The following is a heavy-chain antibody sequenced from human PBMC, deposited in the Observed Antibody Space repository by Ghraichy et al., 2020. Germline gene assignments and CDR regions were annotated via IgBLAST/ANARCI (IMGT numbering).Heavy chain of an antibody. V-gene: IGHV4-34*01. J-gene: IGHJ3*02. CDR3: ARVKNAFDI. CDR2: INHSGNT. Sequence: ETLSLTCAVYGGSLSTNYWSWIRQPPGKGLEWIGEINHSGNTNYNTSLKTRVTISVDTSKNQLSLKLNTATAADTAVYYCARVKNAFDIWGQGTKVTVSS. CDR1: GGSLSTNY.